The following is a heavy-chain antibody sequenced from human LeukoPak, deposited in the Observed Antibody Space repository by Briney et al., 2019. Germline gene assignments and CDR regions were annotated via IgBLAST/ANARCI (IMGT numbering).Heavy chain of an antibody. CDR2: IIPILGIA. V-gene: IGHV1-69*04. J-gene: IGHJ4*02. CDR3: ARGGGNSDYFDY. D-gene: IGHD4-23*01. Sequence: GSSVKVSCKASGGTFSSYAISWVRQAPGQGLEWMGRIIPILGIANYAQKFQGRVTITADKSTSTAYMELSSLRSEDTAVYYCARGGGNSDYFDYWGQGTLVTVSS. CDR1: GGTFSSYA.